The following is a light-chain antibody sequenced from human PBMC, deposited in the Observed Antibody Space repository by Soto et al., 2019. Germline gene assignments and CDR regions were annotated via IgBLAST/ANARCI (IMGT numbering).Light chain of an antibody. V-gene: IGKV3-11*01. Sequence: EIVLTQSPATLSLSPGERATLSCRASQSVSTYLAWYQQKPGQAPRLLIYDASSRATGIPARFSGSGSGTEFTLTISSLGPEDFALYYCQQRSNWPVTFGQGTRVEIK. CDR3: QQRSNWPVT. J-gene: IGKJ1*01. CDR2: DAS. CDR1: QSVSTY.